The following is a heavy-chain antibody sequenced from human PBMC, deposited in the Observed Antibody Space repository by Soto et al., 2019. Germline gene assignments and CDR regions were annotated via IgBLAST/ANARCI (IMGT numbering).Heavy chain of an antibody. CDR2: INPNSGGT. CDR1: GYTFTGYY. J-gene: IGHJ4*02. Sequence: ASVKVSCKASGYTFTGYYMHWVRQAPGQGLEWMGWINPNSGGTNYAQKFQGWVTMTRDTSISTAYMELSRLRSDDTAVYYCARGNGRGATAFFDYWGQGTLVTVSS. D-gene: IGHD1-26*01. CDR3: ARGNGRGATAFFDY. V-gene: IGHV1-2*04.